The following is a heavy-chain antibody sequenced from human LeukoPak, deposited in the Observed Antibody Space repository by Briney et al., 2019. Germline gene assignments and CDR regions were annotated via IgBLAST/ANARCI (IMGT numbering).Heavy chain of an antibody. CDR3: ARGASHGYYFDY. CDR1: GFTFSSSS. D-gene: IGHD3-22*01. J-gene: IGHJ4*02. Sequence: GGSLRLSCAASGFTFSSSSMNWVRQAPGKGLEFVSSISPSSSYIYYADSVKGRFTISRDNAKNSLYLQMNSLRAEDTAVYYCARGASHGYYFDYWGQGTLVTVSS. V-gene: IGHV3-21*01. CDR2: ISPSSSYI.